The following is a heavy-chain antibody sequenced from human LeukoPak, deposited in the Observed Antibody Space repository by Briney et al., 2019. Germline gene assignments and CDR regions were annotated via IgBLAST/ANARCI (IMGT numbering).Heavy chain of an antibody. D-gene: IGHD2-2*01. V-gene: IGHV1-69*06. Sequence: GASVTVSCKASVGTFSSYAISWVRQAPGQGLEWMGRIIPIFGTANYAQKFQGRVTITADKSTSTAYMELSSLRSEDTAVYYCARSFCSSTSCYGASYYYYYMDVWGKGTTVTVSS. CDR2: IIPIFGTA. CDR1: VGTFSSYA. J-gene: IGHJ6*03. CDR3: ARSFCSSTSCYGASYYYYYMDV.